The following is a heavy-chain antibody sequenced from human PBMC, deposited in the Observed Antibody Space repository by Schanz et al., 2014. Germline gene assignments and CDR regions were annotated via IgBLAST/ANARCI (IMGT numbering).Heavy chain of an antibody. CDR2: INTGVNT. CDR1: GFTFGDYA. J-gene: IGHJ4*02. Sequence: EVQLLESGGGLVQPGGSLRLSCAASGFTFGDYAMTWVRQAPGKGLEWVSAINTGVNTYYADSVRGRVTMSRDKSKNTLYLQMNSLRAEDTAVYVCAEIERNEDWGQGTLVTVSS. D-gene: IGHD1-1*01. CDR3: AEIERNED. V-gene: IGHV3-23*01.